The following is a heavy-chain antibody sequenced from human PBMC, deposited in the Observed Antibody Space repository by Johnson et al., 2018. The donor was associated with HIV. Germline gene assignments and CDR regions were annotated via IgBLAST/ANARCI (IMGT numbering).Heavy chain of an antibody. J-gene: IGHJ3*02. CDR3: AKGGSSWSDDAFDI. V-gene: IGHV3-30*04. CDR1: GFGFSSYA. D-gene: IGHD6-13*01. Sequence: QMLLVESGGGVVQPGRSLRASCAASGFGFSSYAMHWVRQAPGKGLEWVAVISYDGSNKYYADSVKGRFTISRDNSKNTLYLQMNSLRAEDTAVYYCAKGGSSWSDDAFDIWGQGTMVTVSS. CDR2: ISYDGSNK.